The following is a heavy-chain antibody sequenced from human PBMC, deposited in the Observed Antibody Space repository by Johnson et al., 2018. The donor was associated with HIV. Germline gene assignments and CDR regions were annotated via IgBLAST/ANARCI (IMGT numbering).Heavy chain of an antibody. CDR3: VFDTSTYAAFDM. V-gene: IGHV3-7*01. D-gene: IGHD5-12*01. Sequence: VQLVESGGGVVQPGRSLRLSCAASGFIFSSYGMHWVRQAAGKGLTWVANIKHDGSEKYYVDSVKGRFTISRDNAKNSLYLQMNSLRAEDTAVYYCVFDTSTYAAFDMWGQGTMVTVSS. CDR1: GFIFSSYG. CDR2: IKHDGSEK. J-gene: IGHJ3*02.